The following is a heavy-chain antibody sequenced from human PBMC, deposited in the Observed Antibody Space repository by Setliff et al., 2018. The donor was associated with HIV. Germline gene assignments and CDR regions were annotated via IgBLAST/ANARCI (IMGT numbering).Heavy chain of an antibody. CDR2: IYIRGT. J-gene: IGHJ4*02. CDR1: GGAMNNNY. Sequence: SETLSLTCTVSGGAMNNNYWSWIRQPAGKGLEWIGRIYIRGTNYNSSLKTRLTMSLDTSSNQFSLNLNSVTAADTAVYYCARGSWGSWRFDYWGQGTLVTVSS. D-gene: IGHD6-13*01. CDR3: ARGSWGSWRFDY. V-gene: IGHV4-4*07.